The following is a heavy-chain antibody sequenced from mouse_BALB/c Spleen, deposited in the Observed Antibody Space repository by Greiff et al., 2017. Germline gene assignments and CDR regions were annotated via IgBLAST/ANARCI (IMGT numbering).Heavy chain of an antibody. J-gene: IGHJ4*01. V-gene: IGHV1S22*01. Sequence: LQQPGSELVRPGASVKLSCKASGYTFTSYWMPWVKQRPGQGLEWIGNIYPGSGSTNYNEKFKSKATLTVDTSSSTAYMQLSSLTSEDSAVYYCTEYYGSRIAMDDWGEGTTVTVSS. CDR1: GYTFTSYW. D-gene: IGHD1-1*01. CDR3: TEYYGSRIAMDD. CDR2: IYPGSGST.